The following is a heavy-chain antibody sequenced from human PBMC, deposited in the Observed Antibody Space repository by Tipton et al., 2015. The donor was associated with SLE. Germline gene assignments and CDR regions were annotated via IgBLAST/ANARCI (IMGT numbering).Heavy chain of an antibody. CDR2: SNEDGGIT. J-gene: IGHJ4*02. Sequence: SLRLSCAASGFTFSRYWMHWVRQAPGKGLVWVSRSNEDGGITSYADSVKGRFTISRDNAKDTLYLQMNSLRAEDTAVYYCARIHYYGSGSRDYWGQGTLVTVSS. CDR3: ARIHYYGSGSRDY. D-gene: IGHD3-10*01. CDR1: GFTFSRYW. V-gene: IGHV3-74*01.